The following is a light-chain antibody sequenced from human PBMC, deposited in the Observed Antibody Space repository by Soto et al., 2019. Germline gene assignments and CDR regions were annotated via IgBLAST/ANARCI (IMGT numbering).Light chain of an antibody. V-gene: IGKV3-15*01. J-gene: IGKJ1*01. CDR2: GAS. Sequence: EIVMTQSPATLSVSPGERATLSCRASQSVSSNLAWYQQKPGQAPRLLIYGASTRATGIPARFSGSGSGTEFTLTISSLQSEDLAVDYCQQYNNWPPRGTFGQGTKVEIK. CDR1: QSVSSN. CDR3: QQYNNWPPRGT.